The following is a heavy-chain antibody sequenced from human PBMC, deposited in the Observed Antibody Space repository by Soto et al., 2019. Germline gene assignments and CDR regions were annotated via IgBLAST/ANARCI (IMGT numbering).Heavy chain of an antibody. V-gene: IGHV3-23*01. Sequence: GGSLRLSCATSGFTFNTYPMTWVRQAPGKWLEWVSSISSTAGRTSSYADSVKGRFAISRDFSDNTVYLQMNNLRVDDKAVYFCAKGVLSFHYGMAVWGQGTTVTGSS. J-gene: IGHJ6*02. CDR1: GFTFNTYP. CDR3: AKGVLSFHYGMAV. D-gene: IGHD3-10*01. CDR2: ISSTAGRTS.